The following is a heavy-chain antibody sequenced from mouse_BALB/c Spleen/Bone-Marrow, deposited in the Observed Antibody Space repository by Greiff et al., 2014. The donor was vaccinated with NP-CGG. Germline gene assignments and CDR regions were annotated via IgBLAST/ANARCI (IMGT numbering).Heavy chain of an antibody. Sequence: ESGGGLVQPGGSRKLSCAASGFTFSSFGMHWVRQAPEKGLEWVAYISGGGSIIYYADTVKGRFTISRDNPKDTLFLQMTSLRSEDTAIYYCARKDYFGYAAMDYWGQGTSVTVSS. J-gene: IGHJ4*01. D-gene: IGHD1-2*01. CDR2: ISGGGSII. CDR1: GFTFSSFG. CDR3: ARKDYFGYAAMDY. V-gene: IGHV5-17*02.